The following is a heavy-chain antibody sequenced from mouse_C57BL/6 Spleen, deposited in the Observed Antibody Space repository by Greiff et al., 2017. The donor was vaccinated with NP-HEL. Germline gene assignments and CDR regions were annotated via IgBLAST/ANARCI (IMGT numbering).Heavy chain of an antibody. CDR3: TRCSDGSSPWFAY. D-gene: IGHD1-1*01. Sequence: VQLQQSGTVLARPGASVKMSCKTSGYTFTSYWMHWVKQRPGQGLEWIGAIYPGNSDTSYNQKFKGKAKLTAVISASTAYMELSSLTNEDSAVYYCTRCSDGSSPWFAYWGQGTLVTVSA. CDR2: IYPGNSDT. V-gene: IGHV1-5*01. J-gene: IGHJ3*01. CDR1: GYTFTSYW.